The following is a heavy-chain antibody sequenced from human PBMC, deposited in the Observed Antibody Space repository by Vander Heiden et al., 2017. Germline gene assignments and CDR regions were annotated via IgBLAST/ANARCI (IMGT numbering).Heavy chain of an antibody. CDR2: ISGSGYNT. D-gene: IGHD3-3*01. CDR3: AKDLNLWSGYPQLFDY. J-gene: IGHJ4*02. CDR1: GFTFNSYA. Sequence: EVQLLESGGGLVQPGGSLRLSCAASGFTFNSYAMGWVRQAPGKGLEWVSGISGSGYNTYYADSVKGRFTISRDNSKNTLYLQMNSLRAEDTAVYYCAKDLNLWSGYPQLFDYWGQGTLVTVSS. V-gene: IGHV3-23*01.